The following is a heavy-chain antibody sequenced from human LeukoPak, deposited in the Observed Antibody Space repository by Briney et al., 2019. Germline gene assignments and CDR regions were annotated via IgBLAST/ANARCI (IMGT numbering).Heavy chain of an antibody. D-gene: IGHD2-2*01. J-gene: IGHJ5*02. Sequence: GGSLRLSCAASGFTFSSYGMHWVRQAPGKGLEWVAFIRYDGSNKYYADSVKGRFTISRDNSKNTLYQQMNSLRAEDTAVYYCAKDKPPHCSSTSCYLWWFDPWGQGTLVTVSS. V-gene: IGHV3-30*02. CDR3: AKDKPPHCSSTSCYLWWFDP. CDR1: GFTFSSYG. CDR2: IRYDGSNK.